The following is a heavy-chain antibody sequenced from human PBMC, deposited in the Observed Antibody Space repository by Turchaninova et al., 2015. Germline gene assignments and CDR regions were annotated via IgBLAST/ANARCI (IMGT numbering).Heavy chain of an antibody. CDR1: GGSISRSNYS. Sequence: QLQLQESGPGLVKPSETLSLPCPASGGSISRSNYSWGCLRQRPGKGLEWIGSIYYSGSTYYSPSRKSRVTISVDTSKNQFSLKLSSVTAADTAVYYCARLPYGINTVITPFGDYWGQGTLVTVSS. CDR3: ARLPYGINTVITPFGDY. CDR2: IYYSGST. V-gene: IGHV4-39*01. D-gene: IGHD4-23*01. J-gene: IGHJ4*02.